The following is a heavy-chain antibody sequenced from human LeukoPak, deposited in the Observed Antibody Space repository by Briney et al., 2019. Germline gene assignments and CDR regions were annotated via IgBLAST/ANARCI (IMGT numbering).Heavy chain of an antibody. D-gene: IGHD6-19*01. J-gene: IGHJ5*02. CDR2: INPSGGST. V-gene: IGHV1-46*01. CDR3: ARDSLRTAIAMAGGNWFDP. Sequence: ASVTVSFKASGYTFTDYHMHWVRQAPGQGREGMGIINPSGGSTTYAEQFQARVTMPRHTSTSTVYMALTRLTSEDTAVYYCARDSLRTAIAMAGGNWFDPWGQGTLVTVSS. CDR1: GYTFTDYH.